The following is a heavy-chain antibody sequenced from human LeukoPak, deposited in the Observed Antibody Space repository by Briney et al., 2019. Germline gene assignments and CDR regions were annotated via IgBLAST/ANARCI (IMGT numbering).Heavy chain of an antibody. V-gene: IGHV4-4*07. CDR2: IYTSGST. Sequence: PSETLSLTCTVSGGSISSYYWSWIRQPAGKGLEWIGRIYTSGSTNYNPSLKSRVTMSVDTSKNQFSLKLSSVTPADTAVYYCARDCSSTSCYTGVGYYYGMDVWGQRTTVTVSS. J-gene: IGHJ6*02. D-gene: IGHD2-2*02. CDR3: ARDCSSTSCYTGVGYYYGMDV. CDR1: GGSISSYY.